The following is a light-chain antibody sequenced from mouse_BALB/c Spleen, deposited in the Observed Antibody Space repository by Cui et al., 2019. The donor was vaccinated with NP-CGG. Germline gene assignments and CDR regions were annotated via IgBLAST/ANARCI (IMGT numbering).Light chain of an antibody. V-gene: IGLV1*01. Sequence: QAVVTQESALTTSPGETVTLTCRSSTGAVTTSNYANLVQVKPAHLFPALIGGTKNRAPGVPARFSGSLIGDKAALTITGAQTEDEAIYFCALWYSNHWVFGGGTKLTVL. J-gene: IGLJ1*01. CDR3: ALWYSNHWV. CDR2: GTK. CDR1: TGAVTTSNY.